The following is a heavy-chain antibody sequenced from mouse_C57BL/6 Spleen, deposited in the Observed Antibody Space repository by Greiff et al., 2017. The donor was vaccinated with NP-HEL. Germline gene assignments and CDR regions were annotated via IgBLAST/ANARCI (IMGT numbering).Heavy chain of an antibody. Sequence: VQLQQSGPELVKPGASVKISCKASGYAFSSSWMNWVKQRPGKGLEWIGRIYPGDGDTNYNGKFKGKATLTADKSSSTAYMQRSSLTSEDSAVYFCARSDSPLAMDYWGQGTSVTVSS. V-gene: IGHV1-82*01. CDR1: GYAFSSSW. CDR2: IYPGDGDT. CDR3: ARSDSPLAMDY. D-gene: IGHD3-3*01. J-gene: IGHJ4*01.